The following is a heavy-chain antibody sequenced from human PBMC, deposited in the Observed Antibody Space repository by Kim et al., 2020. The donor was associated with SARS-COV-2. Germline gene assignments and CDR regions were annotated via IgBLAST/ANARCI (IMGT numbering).Heavy chain of an antibody. CDR3: ARVGSSRLA. D-gene: IGHD6-19*01. CDR2: SNK. Sequence: SNKYYADSVKGRFTISRDNSKNTLYLQMNSLRAEDTAVYYCARVGSSRLAWGQGTLVTVSS. V-gene: IGHV3-30*01. J-gene: IGHJ5*02.